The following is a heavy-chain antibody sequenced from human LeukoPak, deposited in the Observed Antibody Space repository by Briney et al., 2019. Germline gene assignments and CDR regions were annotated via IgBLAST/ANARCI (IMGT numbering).Heavy chain of an antibody. CDR2: IFYSGTT. J-gene: IGHJ4*02. Sequence: SSETLFLTCTVPGGSISSYYCSWIRQPPAKGLEWIGFIFYSGTTNYNPSLKSRVTISVDTSKNQCSLKLSSVTAADTAVYYCARGGWNKFDYWGQGTLVTVSS. CDR3: ARGGWNKFDY. V-gene: IGHV4-59*01. D-gene: IGHD3-22*01. CDR1: GGSISSYY.